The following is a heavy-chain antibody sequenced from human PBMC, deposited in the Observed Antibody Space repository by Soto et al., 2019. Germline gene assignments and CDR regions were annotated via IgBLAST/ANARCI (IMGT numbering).Heavy chain of an antibody. V-gene: IGHV4-59*01. CDR2: IYYSGST. D-gene: IGHD6-25*01. CDR3: AREGFRPAAGTRWFAP. J-gene: IGHJ5*02. CDR1: GGSISSYY. Sequence: PSETLSLTCTVSGGSISSYYWSWIRQPPGKGLEWIGYIYYSGSTNYNPSLKSRVTISVDTSKNQFSLKLSSVTAADTAVFYCAREGFRPAAGTRWFAPGGRETLVPV.